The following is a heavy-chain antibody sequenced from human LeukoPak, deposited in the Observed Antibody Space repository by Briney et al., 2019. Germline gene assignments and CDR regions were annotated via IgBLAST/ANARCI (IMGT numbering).Heavy chain of an antibody. V-gene: IGHV4-61*02. CDR3: ARHAGADYSSWNYFDY. D-gene: IGHD6-13*01. CDR1: SGSISSGNYC. Sequence: SETLSLTCTVSSGSISSGNYCWSWIRQPAGKGLEWIGRIYTSGSTDYNPSLKSRATISLDTSKNQFSLKLSSVTAADTAVYYCARHAGADYSSWNYFDYWGQGTLVTVSS. J-gene: IGHJ4*02. CDR2: IYTSGST.